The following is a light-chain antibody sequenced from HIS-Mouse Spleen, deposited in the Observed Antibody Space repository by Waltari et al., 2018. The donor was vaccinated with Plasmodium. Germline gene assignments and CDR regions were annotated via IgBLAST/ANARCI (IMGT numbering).Light chain of an antibody. CDR2: EDS. CDR1: ALPTKY. J-gene: IGLJ2*01. Sequence: SYELTQPPSVSVSPGQTARITCSGDALPTKYAYWYQQKSGQAPVLVIYEDSKRPSGIPYRFSGSSSGTMATLTISGAQVEDEADYYCYSTDSSGNHRVFGGGTKLTVL. CDR3: YSTDSSGNHRV. V-gene: IGLV3-10*01.